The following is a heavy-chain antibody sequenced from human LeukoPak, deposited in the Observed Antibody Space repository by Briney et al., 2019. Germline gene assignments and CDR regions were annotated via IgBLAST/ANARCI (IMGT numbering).Heavy chain of an antibody. V-gene: IGHV3-30*02. CDR1: GFTFSSYG. J-gene: IGHJ4*02. Sequence: GSLRLSCAASGFTFSSYGMHWVRQAPGKGLEWVAFIRYDGSNKYYADSVKGRFTISRDNSKKTLYLQMNTLSAEDTAVYYCAKLGYSYGGGRGPYFDYWGQGTLVTVSS. D-gene: IGHD5-18*01. CDR2: IRYDGSNK. CDR3: AKLGYSYGGGRGPYFDY.